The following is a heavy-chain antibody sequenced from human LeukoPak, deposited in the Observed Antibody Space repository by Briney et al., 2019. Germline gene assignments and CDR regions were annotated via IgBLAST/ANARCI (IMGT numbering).Heavy chain of an antibody. D-gene: IGHD3-22*01. Sequence: GASVKVSCKVSGFTFTSSAVQWVRQARGQRLEWIGWIVVGSGNTNYAQKFQERVTITRDMSTSTAYMELSSLRSEDTAVYYCAAWVGYSYNYGMDVWGQGTTVTVSS. CDR3: AAWVGYSYNYGMDV. J-gene: IGHJ6*02. V-gene: IGHV1-58*01. CDR1: GFTFTSSA. CDR2: IVVGSGNT.